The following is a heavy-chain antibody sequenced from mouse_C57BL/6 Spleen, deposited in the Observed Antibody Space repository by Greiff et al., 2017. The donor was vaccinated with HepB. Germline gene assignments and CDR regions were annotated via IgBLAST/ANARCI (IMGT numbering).Heavy chain of an antibody. J-gene: IGHJ1*03. CDR1: GYTFTSYT. CDR3: ARGSSPDGYFDV. D-gene: IGHD1-1*01. Sequence: VKLQQSGAELARPGASVKMSCKASGYTFTSYTMHWVKQRPGQGLEWIGYINPSSGYTKYNQKFKDKATLTADKSSSTAYMQLSSLTSEDSAVYYCARGSSPDGYFDVWGTGTTVTVSS. V-gene: IGHV1-4*01. CDR2: INPSSGYT.